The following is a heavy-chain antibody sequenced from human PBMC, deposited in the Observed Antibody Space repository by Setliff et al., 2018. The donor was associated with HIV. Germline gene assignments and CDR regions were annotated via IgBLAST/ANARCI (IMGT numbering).Heavy chain of an antibody. J-gene: IGHJ3*02. CDR1: GGSFSGYY. V-gene: IGHV4-34*01. Sequence: SSETLSLTCAVSGGSFSGYYWSWIRQPPGKGLEWIGEINQSGGINYNPSLKSRVTISIDTFKNQFSMKLYSVTAADTAVYYCATASGYDLFMGAFDIWGQGTMVTVS. CDR3: ATASGYDLFMGAFDI. CDR2: INQSGGI. D-gene: IGHD5-12*01.